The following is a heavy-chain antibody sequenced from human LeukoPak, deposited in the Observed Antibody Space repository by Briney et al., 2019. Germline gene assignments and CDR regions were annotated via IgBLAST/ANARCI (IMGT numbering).Heavy chain of an antibody. V-gene: IGHV4-34*01. CDR3: ARGGCSSTSCYYDY. CDR1: GGSFSGYF. D-gene: IGHD2-2*01. Sequence: SETLSLTCAVYGGSFSGYFWSWIRQPPGKGLEWIGEINHSGSTNYSPSLKSRVTISVDTSKNQFSLKVSSVTAADTAVYYCARGGCSSTSCYYDYWGQGTLVTVSS. CDR2: INHSGST. J-gene: IGHJ4*02.